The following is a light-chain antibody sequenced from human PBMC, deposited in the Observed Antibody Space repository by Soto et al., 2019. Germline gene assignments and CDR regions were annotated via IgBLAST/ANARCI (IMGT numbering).Light chain of an antibody. CDR2: TTS. V-gene: IGKV3-15*01. CDR3: QQFNSWPYT. Sequence: EIVRTQSPATLSVSPGERATLSCRASQSVNSYLAWYQQKPGQPPRLLIYTTSSRATGVPARFSGSGSGTEFTLTISSLQSEDFAVYYCQQFNSWPYTFGQGTKLEIK. CDR1: QSVNSY. J-gene: IGKJ2*01.